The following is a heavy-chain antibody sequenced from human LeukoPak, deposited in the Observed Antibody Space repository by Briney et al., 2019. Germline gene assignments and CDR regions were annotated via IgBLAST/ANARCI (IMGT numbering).Heavy chain of an antibody. CDR3: ARSEGDSSGYYPVYYYYYMDV. J-gene: IGHJ6*03. D-gene: IGHD3-22*01. Sequence: GGSLRLSCAASGFTFSDYYMSWIRQAPGKGLEWVSYISSSGSIIYYADSVKGRFTISRDNAKNSLYLQMNSLRAEDTAVYYCARSEGDSSGYYPVYYYYYMDVWGKGTTVTVSS. CDR2: ISSSGSII. V-gene: IGHV3-11*01. CDR1: GFTFSDYY.